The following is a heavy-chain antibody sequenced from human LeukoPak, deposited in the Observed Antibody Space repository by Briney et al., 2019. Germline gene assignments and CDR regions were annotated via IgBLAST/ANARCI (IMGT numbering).Heavy chain of an antibody. Sequence: GGSLRLSCAASGFTFSSYWMSWVRQAPGKGLEWVANIKQDGSEKYYVDSVKGRFTISRDNAKNTLYLQMNSLRAEDTAVYYCARDQNYYDSSGYSYYFDYWGQGTLVTVSS. V-gene: IGHV3-7*01. CDR1: GFTFSSYW. J-gene: IGHJ4*02. D-gene: IGHD3-22*01. CDR3: ARDQNYYDSSGYSYYFDY. CDR2: IKQDGSEK.